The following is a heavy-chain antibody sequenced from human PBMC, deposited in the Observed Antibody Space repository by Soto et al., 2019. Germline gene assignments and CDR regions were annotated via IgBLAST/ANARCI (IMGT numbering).Heavy chain of an antibody. CDR3: ARLPFTDDGIVLVRVGVFDY. V-gene: IGHV4-39*01. D-gene: IGHD2-2*01. J-gene: IGHJ4*02. Sequence: QLQLQESGPGLVKPSETLSLTCTVSGGSIGSSRYYWGWIRQPPGKGLQWIGSIYFSGNTYYNPSVKSRATMSVDTSKNQLSLRLGSVTAADTAVHYCARLPFTDDGIVLVRVGVFDYWGLGTLVTVSS. CDR2: IYFSGNT. CDR1: GGSIGSSRYY.